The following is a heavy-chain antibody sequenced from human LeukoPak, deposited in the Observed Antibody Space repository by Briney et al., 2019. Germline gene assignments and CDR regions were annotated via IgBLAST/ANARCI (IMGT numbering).Heavy chain of an antibody. V-gene: IGHV4-59*01. CDR2: IYYSGST. CDR3: ARVRMHGWFDP. Sequence: PSETLSLTCTVSGGSISSYYWSWIRQPPGKGLEWIGYIYYSGSTNYNPSLKSRVTISVDTSKNQFSLKLSSVTAADTAVYYCARVRMHGWFDPWGQGTLVTVSS. CDR1: GGSISSYY. J-gene: IGHJ5*02.